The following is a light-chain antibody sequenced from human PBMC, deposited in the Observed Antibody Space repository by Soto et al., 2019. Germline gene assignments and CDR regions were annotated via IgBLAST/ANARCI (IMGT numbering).Light chain of an antibody. CDR3: QEFASN. CDR1: QSVSSSD. V-gene: IGKV3-20*01. Sequence: EIVLTQSPGTLSLSPGERATLSCRASQSVSSSDLAWYQQKPGQAPRLLIYGASSRATGIPDRFSGSGSGTDFILTINSLEPEDFAVYYCQEFASNFGGGTKVDIK. CDR2: GAS. J-gene: IGKJ4*01.